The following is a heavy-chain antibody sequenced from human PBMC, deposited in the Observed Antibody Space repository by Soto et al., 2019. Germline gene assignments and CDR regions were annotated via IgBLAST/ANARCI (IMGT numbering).Heavy chain of an antibody. CDR1: GFTVSSNY. CDR3: ARALGRIDY. V-gene: IGHV3-66*01. Sequence: EVPLVESGGGLVQPGGSLRLSCAVSGFTVSSNYISWVRQAPGNGLEWVSVIYSVGSTYYADSVKGRFTISRDNSKNTLYLQMNSLRAEDTAVYYCARALGRIDYWGQGTLVTVSS. J-gene: IGHJ4*02. CDR2: IYSVGST.